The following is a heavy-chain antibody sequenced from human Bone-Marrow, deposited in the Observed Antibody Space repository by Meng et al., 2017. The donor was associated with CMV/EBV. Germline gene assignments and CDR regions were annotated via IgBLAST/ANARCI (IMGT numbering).Heavy chain of an antibody. V-gene: IGHV3-48*04. J-gene: IGHJ6*02. CDR1: GFTFSSYS. Sequence: GESLKISCAASGFTFSSYSMSWVRQAPGKGLEWVSYISSSSSTIYYADSVKGRFTISRDNAKNSLYLQMNSLRAEDTAVYYCAKDRLAMDVWGQGTTVTVSS. CDR3: AKDRLAMDV. CDR2: ISSSSSTI.